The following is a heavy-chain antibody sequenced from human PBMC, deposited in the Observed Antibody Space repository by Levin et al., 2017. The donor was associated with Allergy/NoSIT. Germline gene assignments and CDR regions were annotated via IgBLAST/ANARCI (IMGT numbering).Heavy chain of an antibody. CDR3: VRLHRPSVRYFEWGVGGAFDI. CDR2: IYPRDSDT. Sequence: PGESLKISCKGSGYSLSSYWIGWVRQKPGKGLEWMGMIYPRDSDTKYSQSFQGQVTISADKSFTTAFLQWSSLKASDSGMYYCVRLHRPSVRYFEWGVGGAFDIWGQGTMVTVSS. J-gene: IGHJ3*02. CDR1: GYSLSSYW. V-gene: IGHV5-51*01. D-gene: IGHD3-9*01.